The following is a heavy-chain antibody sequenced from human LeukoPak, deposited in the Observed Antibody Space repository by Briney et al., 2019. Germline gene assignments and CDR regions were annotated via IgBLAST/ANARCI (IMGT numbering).Heavy chain of an antibody. Sequence: GGSLRLSCAASGFTFDDYAMHWVRQAPGKGLEWVSGISWNSGSIGYADSVKGRFTISRDNAKNSLYLQMNSLRAEDTALYYCAKASGYCSSTSCSVGAFDIWGQGTMVTVSS. CDR1: GFTFDDYA. CDR3: AKASGYCSSTSCSVGAFDI. CDR2: ISWNSGSI. V-gene: IGHV3-9*01. J-gene: IGHJ3*02. D-gene: IGHD2-2*03.